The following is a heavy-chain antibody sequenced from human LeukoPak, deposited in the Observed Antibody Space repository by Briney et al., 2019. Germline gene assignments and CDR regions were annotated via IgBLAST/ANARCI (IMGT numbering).Heavy chain of an antibody. V-gene: IGHV4-31*03. D-gene: IGHD3-22*01. CDR1: GGSISSGGYY. CDR2: IYYSGST. CDR3: ARAKSRHSSGYYPPFGFDY. J-gene: IGHJ4*02. Sequence: SETLSLTCTVSGGSISSGGYYWSWIRQHPGKGLEWIGYIYYSGSTYYNPSLKSRVTISVDTSKNQFSLKLSSVTAADTAVYYCARAKSRHSSGYYPPFGFDYWGQGTLVTVSS.